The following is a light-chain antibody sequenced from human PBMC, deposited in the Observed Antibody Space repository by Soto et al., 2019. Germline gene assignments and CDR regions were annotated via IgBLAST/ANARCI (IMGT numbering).Light chain of an antibody. CDR2: SNN. Sequence: QSVLTQPPSASGAPGQRVTISCSGSSSNIGSNTVNWYQQLPGTAPKLLIYSNNQRPSGVPDRSSGSKSGTSASLAISGLQSEDEADYYCAAWDDRLYIYVFGTGTKVTVL. CDR3: AAWDDRLYIYV. V-gene: IGLV1-44*01. J-gene: IGLJ1*01. CDR1: SSNIGSNT.